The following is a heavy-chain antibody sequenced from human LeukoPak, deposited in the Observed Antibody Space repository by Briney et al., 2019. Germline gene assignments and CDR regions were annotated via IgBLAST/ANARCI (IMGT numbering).Heavy chain of an antibody. CDR3: ARELGYCSDGSCYSALFDV. CDR2: IYYSGNT. V-gene: IGHV4-30-4*01. CDR1: GGSINSGHDY. D-gene: IGHD2-15*01. J-gene: IGHJ4*02. Sequence: SETLSPTCTVSGGSINSGHDYWSWIRQPPGKGLEWIGYIYYSGNTYYNPSLKSRFSISIDTSNNQFSLKLSSVTPADTAVYYCARELGYCSDGSCYSALFDVWGQGTLVTVSS.